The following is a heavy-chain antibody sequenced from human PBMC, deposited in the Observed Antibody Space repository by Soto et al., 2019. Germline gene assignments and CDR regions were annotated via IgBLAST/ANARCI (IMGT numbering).Heavy chain of an antibody. CDR3: AKGVGSNISGVNNIQHYYSYDAMDV. Sequence: PVWSLILSFAVSGFTFGSQGMHWVRQAPGKGLEWVAVISYDGSEKYYSDSVKGRFTISRDNSENTLYLQMNSLRPEDTAVYYCAKGVGSNISGVNNIQHYYSYDAMDVWREGTTVTVSS. CDR2: ISYDGSEK. CDR1: GFTFGSQG. V-gene: IGHV3-30*18. D-gene: IGHD3-3*01. J-gene: IGHJ6*04.